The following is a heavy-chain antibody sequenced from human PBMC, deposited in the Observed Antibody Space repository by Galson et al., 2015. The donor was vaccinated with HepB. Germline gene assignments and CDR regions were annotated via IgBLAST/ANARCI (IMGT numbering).Heavy chain of an antibody. J-gene: IGHJ3*02. CDR3: ARDYGDYQPGAFDI. D-gene: IGHD4-17*01. CDR2: IYYSGST. CDR1: GGSVSSGSYY. Sequence: LSLTCTVSGGSVSSGSYYWSWIRQPPGKGLEWIGYIYYSGSTNYNPSLKSRVTISVDTSKNQFSLKLSSVTAADTAVYYCARDYGDYQPGAFDIWGQGTMVTVSS. V-gene: IGHV4-61*01.